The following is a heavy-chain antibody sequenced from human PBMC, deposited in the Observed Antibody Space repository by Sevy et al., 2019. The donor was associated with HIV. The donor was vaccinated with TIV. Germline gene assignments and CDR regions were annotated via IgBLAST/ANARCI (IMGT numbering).Heavy chain of an antibody. Sequence: ASVKVSCKASGYTFTSYAFHWVRQAPGQRLEWMGWINAGTGNTKYPEKFQGRVTITRDTSASTAYMELSSLRSEDTAVYYCARDYFGSGTFYNGNFFDYWGQGTLVTSPQ. CDR1: GYTFTSYA. V-gene: IGHV1-3*01. CDR3: ARDYFGSGTFYNGNFFDY. CDR2: INAGTGNT. J-gene: IGHJ4*02. D-gene: IGHD3-10*01.